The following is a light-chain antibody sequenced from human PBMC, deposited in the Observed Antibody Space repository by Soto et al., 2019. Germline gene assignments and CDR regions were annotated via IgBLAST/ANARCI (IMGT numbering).Light chain of an antibody. CDR3: QEYSKWPLFP. CDR2: AAS. Sequence: EIVVTQSPGILSVSPGDRATLSCRASQSVSTNLAWYQQKPGQAPTLLIYAASTRATGIPARFTGSGSGTDFNLTISSLQSEDFAVYYCQEYSKWPLFPFGPGTRLDIK. CDR1: QSVSTN. V-gene: IGKV3-15*01. J-gene: IGKJ3*01.